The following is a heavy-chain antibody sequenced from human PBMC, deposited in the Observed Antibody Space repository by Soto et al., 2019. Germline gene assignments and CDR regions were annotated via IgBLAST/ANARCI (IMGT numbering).Heavy chain of an antibody. CDR3: ARISHDYGGNDDAFDI. D-gene: IGHD4-17*01. CDR2: IIPIFGTA. CDR1: GGTFSSYA. V-gene: IGHV1-69*01. J-gene: IGHJ3*02. Sequence: QVQLVQSGAEVKKPGSSVKVSCKASGGTFSSYAISWVRQAPGQGLEWLGGIIPIFGTANYAQKFQGRVTITADESTSTAYMELSSLRSEDTAVYYCARISHDYGGNDDAFDIWGQGTMVTVSS.